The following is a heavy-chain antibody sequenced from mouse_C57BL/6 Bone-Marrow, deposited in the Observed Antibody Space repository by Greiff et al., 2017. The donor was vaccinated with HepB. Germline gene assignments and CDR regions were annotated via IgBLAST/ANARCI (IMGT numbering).Heavy chain of an antibody. CDR3: ARSFTTREYFDY. Sequence: VQLQQPGAELVKPGASVKLSCKASGYTFTSYWMQWVKQRPGQGLEWIGEIDPSDSYTNYNQKFQGKATLTVDTSSSTAYMQLSSLTSEDAAVYYCARSFTTREYFDYWGQGTTLTVSS. CDR2: IDPSDSYT. V-gene: IGHV1-50*01. J-gene: IGHJ2*01. CDR1: GYTFTSYW. D-gene: IGHD2-12*01.